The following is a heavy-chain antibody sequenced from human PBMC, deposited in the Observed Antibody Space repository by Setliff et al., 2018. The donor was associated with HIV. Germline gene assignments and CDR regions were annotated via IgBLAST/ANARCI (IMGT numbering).Heavy chain of an antibody. CDR2: INPNSGGT. Sequence: ASVKVSCKASGYTFTGYYMHWVRQAPGQGLEWMGWINPNSGGTNYAQKFQGRFTMTRDTSISTAYMELSRLRSDDTAVYYCARAIGITIFGVVRDAFDIWGQGTMVTVSS. CDR1: GYTFTGYY. V-gene: IGHV1-2*02. D-gene: IGHD3-3*01. J-gene: IGHJ3*02. CDR3: ARAIGITIFGVVRDAFDI.